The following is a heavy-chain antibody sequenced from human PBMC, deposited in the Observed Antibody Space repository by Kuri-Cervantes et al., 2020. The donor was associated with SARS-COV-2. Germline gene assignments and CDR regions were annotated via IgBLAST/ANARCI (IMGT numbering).Heavy chain of an antibody. Sequence: KVSCKASGYSFTNFWIGWVRQMPGKGLEWMGIIYPGDSDTTYSPSFHGQVTISADKSINTAYLQWGSLKASDTAMYYCARLGRDVAGYFDFWGQGTLVTVSS. D-gene: IGHD6-19*01. CDR3: ARLGRDVAGYFDF. V-gene: IGHV5-51*01. CDR1: GYSFTNFW. J-gene: IGHJ4*02. CDR2: IYPGDSDT.